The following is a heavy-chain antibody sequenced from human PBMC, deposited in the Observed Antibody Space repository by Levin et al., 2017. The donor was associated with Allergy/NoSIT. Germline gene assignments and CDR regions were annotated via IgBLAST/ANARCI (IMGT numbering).Heavy chain of an antibody. CDR1: GFTFSSYA. V-gene: IGHV3-23*01. CDR2: ISTSGGNT. J-gene: IGHJ4*02. Sequence: GESLKISCAASGFTFSSYAMSWVRQAPGKGLEWVSGISTSGGNTYYADSVKGRFTISRDNSKNTLYLQMNSLRAEDTAGYYCAKDPYASSGYYSDYWGQGTLVTVSS. D-gene: IGHD3-22*01. CDR3: AKDPYASSGYYSDY.